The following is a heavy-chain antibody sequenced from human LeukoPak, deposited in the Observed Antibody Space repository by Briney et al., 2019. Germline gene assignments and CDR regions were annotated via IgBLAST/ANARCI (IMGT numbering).Heavy chain of an antibody. CDR2: ITPIFGTA. V-gene: IGHV1-69*13. CDR3: ARVMVAATHPDY. D-gene: IGHD2-15*01. J-gene: IGHJ4*02. CDR1: GGTFSSYA. Sequence: ASVKVSCKASGGTFSSYAISWVRQAPGQGLEWMGGITPIFGTANYAQKFQGRVTITADESTSTAYMELSSLRSEDTAVYYCARVMVAATHPDYWGQGTLVTVSS.